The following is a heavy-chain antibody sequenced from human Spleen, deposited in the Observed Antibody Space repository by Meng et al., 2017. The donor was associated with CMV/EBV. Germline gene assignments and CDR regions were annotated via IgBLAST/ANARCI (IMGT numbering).Heavy chain of an antibody. J-gene: IGHJ3*02. CDR1: GYTFTGYY. CDR3: ARGLVDWELPRADDAFDI. Sequence: ASVKVSCKASGYTFTGYYMHWVRQAPGQGLEWMGWINPNSGGTNYAQKFQGRVTMIRDTSISTAYMELSRLRSDDTAVYYCARGLVDWELPRADDAFDIWGQGTMVTVSS. CDR2: INPNSGGT. V-gene: IGHV1-2*02. D-gene: IGHD1-26*01.